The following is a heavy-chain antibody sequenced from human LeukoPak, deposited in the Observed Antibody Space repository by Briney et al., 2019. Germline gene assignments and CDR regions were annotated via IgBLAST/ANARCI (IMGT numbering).Heavy chain of an antibody. V-gene: IGHV3-23*01. J-gene: IGHJ4*02. CDR3: AKVSCTGGTCSPFDY. CDR1: GFTFSSFV. Sequence: GGSLRLSCAASGFTFSSFVMSWVRQAPGQGLEWVSSISGSCVYKYYTDSVKGRFTTSRDNSKNTLYVQMNSLRAEDTAVYYCAKVSCTGGTCSPFDYWGQGTLATVSS. D-gene: IGHD2-8*02. CDR2: ISGSCVYK.